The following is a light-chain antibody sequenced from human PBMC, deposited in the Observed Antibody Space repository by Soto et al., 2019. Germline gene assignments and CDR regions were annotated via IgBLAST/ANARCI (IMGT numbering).Light chain of an antibody. CDR3: CSYAGSTTFWV. CDR1: SSDVGSYDV. Sequence: QSVLTQPASVSGSPGQSITISCTGTSSDVGSYDVVSWYQQHPGKAPQLLIYEVAQRPSGVSDRFSGSKSGSTASLTISGLQAEDEAHYFCCSYAGSTTFWVFGGGTKVTVL. V-gene: IGLV2-23*02. CDR2: EVA. J-gene: IGLJ3*02.